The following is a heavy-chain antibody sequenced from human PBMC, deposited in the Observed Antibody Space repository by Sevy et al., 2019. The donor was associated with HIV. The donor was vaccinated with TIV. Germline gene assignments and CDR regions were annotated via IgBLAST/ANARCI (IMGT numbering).Heavy chain of an antibody. Sequence: SETLSLTCAVYGGSFSGYFWNWIRQSPGQGLEWIGEINHTGTLKYNPSLKSRVTISVDASKNQLSLHLSSVTAADTAIYYCARGRQAYVVVVPSTVPFDYWGQGTLVTVSS. CDR3: ARGRQAYVVVVPSTVPFDY. D-gene: IGHD2-2*01. J-gene: IGHJ4*02. V-gene: IGHV4-34*01. CDR2: INHTGTL. CDR1: GGSFSGYF.